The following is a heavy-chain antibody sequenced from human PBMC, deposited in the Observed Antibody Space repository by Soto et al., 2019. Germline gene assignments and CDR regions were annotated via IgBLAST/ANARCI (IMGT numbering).Heavy chain of an antibody. CDR2: IYLGDSDT. D-gene: IGHD5-12*01. CDR3: ARGVGIVATDGMDV. V-gene: IGHV5-51*01. CDR1: PHTFSNYW. J-gene: IGHJ6*02. Sequence: GEYLKITCMRSPHTFSNYWLAWVRQMPGKGLEWMGIIYLGDSDTRYSPSFQGQVTISADKSISTAYLQWSSLKASDTAMYYCARGVGIVATDGMDVWGQGTAVTVSS.